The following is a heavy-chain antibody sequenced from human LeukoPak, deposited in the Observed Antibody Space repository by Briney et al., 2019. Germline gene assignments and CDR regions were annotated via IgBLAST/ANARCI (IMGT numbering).Heavy chain of an antibody. CDR1: GGSFSGYY. J-gene: IGHJ6*03. V-gene: IGHV4-34*01. CDR2: INHSGST. CDR3: ARGYSYGYWGYYYMDV. Sequence: SETLSLTCAVYGGSFSGYYWSWIRQPPGKGLEWIGEINHSGSTNYNPSLKSRVTISVDTSKNQFSLKLSSVTAADTAVYYCARGYSYGYWGYYYMDVWGKGTTVTISS. D-gene: IGHD5-18*01.